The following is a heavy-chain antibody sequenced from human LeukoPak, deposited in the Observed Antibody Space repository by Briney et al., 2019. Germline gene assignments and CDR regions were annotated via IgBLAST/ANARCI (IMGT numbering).Heavy chain of an antibody. J-gene: IGHJ4*02. CDR1: GGTFSSYG. V-gene: IGHV3-33*01. Sequence: SCKASGGTFSSYGMHWVRQAPGKGLEWVAVIWYDGSDKYYADSVKGRFTISRDNSKNTLYLQMNGLRAEDTAVYYCARDSPLVATIQPIFDYWGQGTLVTVSS. CDR2: IWYDGSDK. D-gene: IGHD5-12*01. CDR3: ARDSPLVATIQPIFDY.